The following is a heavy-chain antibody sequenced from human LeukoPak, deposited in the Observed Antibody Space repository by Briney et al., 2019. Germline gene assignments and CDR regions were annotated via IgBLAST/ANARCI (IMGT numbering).Heavy chain of an antibody. Sequence: IPSETLSLTCTVSGGSISSSSYYWGWIRQPPGKGLEWIGSIYYSGSTYYNPSLKSRVTISVDTSKNQFSLKLSSVIAADTAVYYCARDGMGYCSGGSCFLDAFDIWGQGTMVTVSS. J-gene: IGHJ3*02. CDR1: GGSISSSSYY. CDR2: IYYSGST. V-gene: IGHV4-39*07. D-gene: IGHD2-15*01. CDR3: ARDGMGYCSGGSCFLDAFDI.